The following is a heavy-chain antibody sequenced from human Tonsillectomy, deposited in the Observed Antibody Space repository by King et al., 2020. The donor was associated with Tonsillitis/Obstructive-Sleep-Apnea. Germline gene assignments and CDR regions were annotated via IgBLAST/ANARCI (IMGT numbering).Heavy chain of an antibody. J-gene: IGHJ4*02. CDR1: GFTFSSYG. CDR3: ARDLGARYYDYIWGSYRYSYYFDY. CDR2: IWYDGSNK. D-gene: IGHD3-16*02. Sequence: VQLVESGGGVVQPGRSLRLSCAASGFTFSSYGMHWVRQAPGKGLEWVAVIWYDGSNKYYADSVMGRFTISRDNSKNTLYLQMNSLRAEDTAVYYCARDLGARYYDYIWGSYRYSYYFDYWGQGTLVTVSS. V-gene: IGHV3-33*01.